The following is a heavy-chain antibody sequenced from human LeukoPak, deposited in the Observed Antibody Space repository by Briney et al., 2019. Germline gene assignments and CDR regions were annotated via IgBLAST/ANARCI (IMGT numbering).Heavy chain of an antibody. D-gene: IGHD2-15*01. CDR2: INPNSGGT. Sequence: ASVKVSCKASGYTFTGYYMHWVRQAPGQGLEWMGWINPNSGGTNYAQKFQGRVTMTRDTSISTAYMELSRLRSDDTAVYYCARGTRRIVVVVAATNWFDPRGQGTLVTVSS. V-gene: IGHV1-2*02. CDR3: ARGTRRIVVVVAATNWFDP. CDR1: GYTFTGYY. J-gene: IGHJ5*02.